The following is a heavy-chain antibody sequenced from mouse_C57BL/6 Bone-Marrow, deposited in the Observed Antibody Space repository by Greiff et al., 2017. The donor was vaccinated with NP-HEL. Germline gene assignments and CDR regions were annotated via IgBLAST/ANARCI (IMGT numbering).Heavy chain of an antibody. J-gene: IGHJ3*01. Sequence: VQLQQSGAELVKPGASVKISCKASGYAFSSYWMNWVKQRPGKGLEWIGQIYTGDGDTNYNGKFKGKATLTADKSSSTAYMQLSSLTSEDSAVYFCARSLSYYAWFAYWGQGTLVTVSA. D-gene: IGHD1-1*01. V-gene: IGHV1-80*01. CDR2: IYTGDGDT. CDR3: ARSLSYYAWFAY. CDR1: GYAFSSYW.